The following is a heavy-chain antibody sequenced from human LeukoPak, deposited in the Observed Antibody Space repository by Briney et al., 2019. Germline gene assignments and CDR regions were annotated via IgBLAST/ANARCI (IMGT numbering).Heavy chain of an antibody. CDR2: IYYSGYT. J-gene: IGHJ4*02. CDR3: ARIGYSSGWYVSGFDY. CDR1: GGSISSYY. Sequence: SETLSLTCTVSGGSISSYYWSWIRQPPGKGLKWIGNIYYSGYTTYSPSLRSRVTISVDTSKNQFSLKLSSVTAADTAVYYCARIGYSSGWYVSGFDYWGQGTLVTVSS. D-gene: IGHD6-19*01. V-gene: IGHV4-59*08.